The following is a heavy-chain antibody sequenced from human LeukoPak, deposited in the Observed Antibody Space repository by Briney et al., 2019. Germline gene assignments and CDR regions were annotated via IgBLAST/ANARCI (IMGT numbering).Heavy chain of an antibody. CDR2: IKQDGSEK. CDR1: GFTFSSYW. Sequence: PGGSLRLSCAASGFTFSSYWMSWVRQAPGKGLEWVANIKQDGSEKCYVDSVKGRFTISRDNAKDSLYLQMNSLRAEDTAVYYCARERYGSGTRVRYFYYWGQGTLVTVSS. V-gene: IGHV3-7*01. CDR3: ARERYGSGTRVRYFYY. D-gene: IGHD3-10*01. J-gene: IGHJ4*02.